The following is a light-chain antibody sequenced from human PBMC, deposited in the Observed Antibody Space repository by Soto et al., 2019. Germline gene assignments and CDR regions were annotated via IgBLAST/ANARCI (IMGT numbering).Light chain of an antibody. J-gene: IGKJ1*01. Sequence: DVVMTQSPLSLPVTLGQPASISCKSSQSPVYSDGITYLNWFQQRPGQSPRRLIYQVSNRDSGVPDRFSGSGSGTDFTLKISRVEAEDVGFYYCMQGAHWPWTFGQGIKVEIK. V-gene: IGKV2-30*01. CDR2: QVS. CDR3: MQGAHWPWT. CDR1: QSPVYSDGITY.